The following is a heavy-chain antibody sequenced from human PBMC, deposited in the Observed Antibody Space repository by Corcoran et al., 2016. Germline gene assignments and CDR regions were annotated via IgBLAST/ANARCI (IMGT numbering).Heavy chain of an antibody. CDR3: GKYGFGRFSGFGFDP. CDR1: GFIFDDYT. D-gene: IGHD3-3*01. Sequence: EVQLVESGGVVVQPGGSLRLSCAASGFIFDDYTMHWVRQAPGKGLEWVSLISWDGGSTYYADSVKGRFTISRDNSKNSLYLQMNILRTEDTALYYCGKYGFGRFSGFGFDPWGQGTLVTVSS. J-gene: IGHJ5*02. V-gene: IGHV3-43*01. CDR2: ISWDGGST.